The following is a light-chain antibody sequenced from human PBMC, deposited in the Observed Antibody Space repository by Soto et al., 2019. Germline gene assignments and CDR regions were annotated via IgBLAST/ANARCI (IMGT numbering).Light chain of an antibody. V-gene: IGLV2-14*01. J-gene: IGLJ2*01. Sequence: QSVLTQPASVSGSPGQSITISCSGTSSDVGGYDHVYWYQHHPGEAPKLMIYEVSYRPSGVSTRFSGSKSGNTASLTISGLQAEDEADYYCSSYTSSSTGGLFGGGTKLTVL. CDR2: EVS. CDR1: SSDVGGYDH. CDR3: SSYTSSSTGGL.